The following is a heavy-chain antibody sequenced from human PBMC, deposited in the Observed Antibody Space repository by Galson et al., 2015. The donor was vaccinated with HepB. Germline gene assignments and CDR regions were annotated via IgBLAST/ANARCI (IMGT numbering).Heavy chain of an antibody. CDR2: IKQDGSEK. CDR1: GFTFSSYW. D-gene: IGHD3-3*01. Sequence: SLRLSCAASGFTFSSYWMSWVRQAPGKGLEWVANIKQDGSEKYYVDSVKGRFTISRDNAKNSLYLQMNSLRAEDTAVYYCARDRPMDGVYDFWSGYYWSYYYYMDVWGKGTTVTVSS. CDR3: ARDRPMDGVYDFWSGYYWSYYYYMDV. J-gene: IGHJ6*03. V-gene: IGHV3-7*03.